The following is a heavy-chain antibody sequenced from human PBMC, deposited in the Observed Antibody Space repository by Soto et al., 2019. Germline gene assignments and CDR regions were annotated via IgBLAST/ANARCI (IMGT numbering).Heavy chain of an antibody. CDR2: IATYNSNK. Sequence: HLVQSGPEVKKPGASVTVSCKTSGDTFTNFGLSWVRQAPGQGLEWMGWIATYNSNKNDAQKFQGRLTLTTDTSTSTGYMELKSLEYDDTAVYYCARVLRGVVNWFDPWGQVTLVTVSS. J-gene: IGHJ5*02. V-gene: IGHV1-18*01. D-gene: IGHD3-10*01. CDR1: GDTFTNFG. CDR3: ARVLRGVVNWFDP.